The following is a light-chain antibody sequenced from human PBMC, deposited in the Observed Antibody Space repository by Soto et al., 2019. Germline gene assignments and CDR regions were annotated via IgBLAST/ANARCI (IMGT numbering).Light chain of an antibody. CDR2: EVS. CDR1: SSDVGGYNY. Sequence: QSVLTQPASVSGSPGQSITISCTGTSSDVGGYNYVSWYQQHPGKAPKLMIYEVSNRPSGGSDRFSGSRSGNTASLTISGLQAEDESDYYCISYTSSSTWAFGGGTKVTVL. J-gene: IGLJ3*02. CDR3: ISYTSSSTWA. V-gene: IGLV2-14*01.